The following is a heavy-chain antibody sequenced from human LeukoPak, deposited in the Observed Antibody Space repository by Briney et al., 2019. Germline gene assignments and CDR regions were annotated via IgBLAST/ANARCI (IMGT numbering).Heavy chain of an antibody. CDR2: ISGSGVSA. J-gene: IGHJ4*02. V-gene: IGHV3-23*01. CDR3: AKDPVVFHGGSGWHHFDY. CDR1: GLTFSNYA. Sequence: PGGSLRLSCAASGLTFSNYAMSWVRQVPGKGLEWVSTISGSGVSAYYGDAVYADSVKGRFTISRDDSKNTLHLQMDSLRVEDTAIYYCAKDPVVFHGGSGWHHFDYWGLGTLVTVSS. D-gene: IGHD6-19*01.